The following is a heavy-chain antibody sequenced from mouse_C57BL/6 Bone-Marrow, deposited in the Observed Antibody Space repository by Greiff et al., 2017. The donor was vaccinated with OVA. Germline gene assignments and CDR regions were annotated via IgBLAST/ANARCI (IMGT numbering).Heavy chain of an antibody. CDR1: GFNIKDDY. CDR2: IDPENGDT. CDR3: TYYYGSSYGYFDV. D-gene: IGHD1-1*01. V-gene: IGHV14-4*01. Sequence: VQLQQSGAELVRPGASVKLSCTASGFNIKDDYMHWVKQRPEQGLEWIGWIDPENGDTEYASKFQGKATITADKSSNTAYLQLSSLTSEDTAVYYCTYYYGSSYGYFDVWGTGTTVTVSS. J-gene: IGHJ1*03.